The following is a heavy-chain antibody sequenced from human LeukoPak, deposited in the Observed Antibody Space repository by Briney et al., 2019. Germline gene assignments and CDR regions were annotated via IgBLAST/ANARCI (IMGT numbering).Heavy chain of an antibody. V-gene: IGHV3-21*01. J-gene: IGHJ6*02. D-gene: IGHD6-13*01. CDR1: GFTFSSYS. CDR3: ARDRPLIAAAGPQPMDV. CDR2: ISSSSSYI. Sequence: GGSLRLSCAASGFTFSSYSMNWVRQAPGKGLEWVSSISSSSSYIYYADSVKGRFTISRDNAKNSLYLQMNSLRAEDTAVYYCARDRPLIAAAGPQPMDVWGQGTTVTVSS.